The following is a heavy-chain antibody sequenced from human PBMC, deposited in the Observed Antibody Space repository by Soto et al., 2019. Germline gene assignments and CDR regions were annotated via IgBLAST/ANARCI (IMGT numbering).Heavy chain of an antibody. CDR3: ARAITYYDFWSGYHGMNA. D-gene: IGHD3-3*01. Sequence: EVQLVESGGGLVQPGGSLRLSCAAFGFTFSSYSMNWVRQAPGKGLEWVSYISSISSTIYYADSVKGRFTISRDNAKNPLYMQMNRLRDDESAVYYCARAITYYDFWSGYHGMNAWGEGTTVTVCS. CDR1: GFTFSSYS. CDR2: ISSISSTI. J-gene: IGHJ6*01. V-gene: IGHV3-48*02.